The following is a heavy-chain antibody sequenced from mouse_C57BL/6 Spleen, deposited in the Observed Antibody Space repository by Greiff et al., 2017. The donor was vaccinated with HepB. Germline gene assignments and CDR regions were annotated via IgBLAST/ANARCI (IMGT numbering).Heavy chain of an antibody. CDR3: ARGLITTVVATDY. J-gene: IGHJ2*01. Sequence: VQLVESGPELVKPGASVKISCKASGYAFSSSWMNWVKQRPGKGLEWIGRIYPGDGDTNYNGKFKGKATLTADKSSSTAYMQLSSLTSEDSAVYFCARGLITTVVATDYWGQGTTLTVSS. CDR2: IYPGDGDT. D-gene: IGHD1-1*01. CDR1: GYAFSSSW. V-gene: IGHV1-82*01.